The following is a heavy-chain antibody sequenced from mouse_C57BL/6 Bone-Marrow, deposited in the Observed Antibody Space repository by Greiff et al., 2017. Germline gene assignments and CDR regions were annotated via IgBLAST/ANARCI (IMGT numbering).Heavy chain of an antibody. J-gene: IGHJ1*03. CDR2: INPSSGYT. V-gene: IGHV1-4*01. CDR3: ARRSITTVADWYFDV. CDR1: GYTFTSYT. D-gene: IGHD1-1*01. Sequence: VQLQQSGAELARPGASVKMSCKASGYTFTSYTMHWVKQRPGQGLEWIGYINPSSGYTKYNQKFKDKATLTADKSSSTAYMQLSSLTSEDSAVYYCARRSITTVADWYFDVWGTGTTVTVSS.